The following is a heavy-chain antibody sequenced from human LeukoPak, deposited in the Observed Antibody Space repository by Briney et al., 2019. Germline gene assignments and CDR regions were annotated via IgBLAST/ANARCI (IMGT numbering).Heavy chain of an antibody. Sequence: GGSLRLSCAASGFTFRSYWMHWVRQAPGKGLVWVSHIKSDGSGTNYADSVKGRFTMSRDNAKNTLYLQMNSLRAEDTAVYYCARGTNYGFDPWGQGTLVTVSA. CDR2: IKSDGSGT. J-gene: IGHJ5*02. CDR3: ARGTNYGFDP. V-gene: IGHV3-74*01. D-gene: IGHD1-7*01. CDR1: GFTFRSYW.